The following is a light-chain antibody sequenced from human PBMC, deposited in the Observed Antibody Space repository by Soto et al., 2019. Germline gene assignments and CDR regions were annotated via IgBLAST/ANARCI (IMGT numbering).Light chain of an antibody. J-gene: IGLJ2*01. CDR2: EVS. CDR3: TSFAGNNNFV. CDR1: SSDIGNYDF. V-gene: IGLV2-14*01. Sequence: QSALTQPASVSGSPGQSITISCTGTSSDIGNYDFVSWYQQVPGTAPKAMIYEVSSRPSGVSNRFSGSKSGNTASLTISGLQAEDEGDYYCTSFAGNNNFVFGGGTQLTVL.